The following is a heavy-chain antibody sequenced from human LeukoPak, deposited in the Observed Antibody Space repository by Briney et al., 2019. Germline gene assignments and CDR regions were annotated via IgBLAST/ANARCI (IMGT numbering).Heavy chain of an antibody. CDR3: APNRYTAMVESDY. V-gene: IGHV1-2*02. CDR2: INPNSGGT. J-gene: IGHJ4*02. D-gene: IGHD5-18*01. CDR1: GYTFTGYY. Sequence: ASVKVPCKASGYTFTGYYMHWVRQAPGQGLEWMGWINPNSGGTNYAQKFQGRVTMTRDTSISTAYMELSRLRSDDTAVYYCAPNRYTAMVESDYWGQGTLVTVSS.